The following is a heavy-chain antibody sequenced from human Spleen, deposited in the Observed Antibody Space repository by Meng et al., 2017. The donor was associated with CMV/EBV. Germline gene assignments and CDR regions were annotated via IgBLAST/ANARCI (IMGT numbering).Heavy chain of an antibody. Sequence: HACTTYGGSFSGFYSSWIRQPPGKGLEWIGEINHSGSPNYNPSLKSRVTISLDTSENQFSLKLTSVTAADTAVYYCARGGSDWSIDYWGQGTLVTVSS. CDR2: INHSGSP. D-gene: IGHD6-19*01. J-gene: IGHJ4*02. CDR3: ARGGSDWSIDY. CDR1: GGSFSGFY. V-gene: IGHV4-34*01.